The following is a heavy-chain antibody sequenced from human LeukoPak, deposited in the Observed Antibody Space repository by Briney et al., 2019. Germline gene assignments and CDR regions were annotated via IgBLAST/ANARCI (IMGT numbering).Heavy chain of an antibody. V-gene: IGHV3-33*01. Sequence: RGGCLRLSCAASGFTFSSYGMHWVRQAPGKGLEWVAVIWYDGSNKYYADSVKGRFTISRDNSKNTLYLQMNSLRAEDTAVYYCARERLSCSSTSCQLHGMDVWGRETTVTVSS. CDR1: GFTFSSYG. CDR2: IWYDGSNK. J-gene: IGHJ6*01. D-gene: IGHD2-2*01. CDR3: ARERLSCSSTSCQLHGMDV.